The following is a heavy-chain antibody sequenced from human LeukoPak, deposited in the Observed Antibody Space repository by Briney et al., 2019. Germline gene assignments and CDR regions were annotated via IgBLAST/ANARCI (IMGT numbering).Heavy chain of an antibody. CDR3: TTGVRDSSGYYNFDY. CDR1: GFTFSNAW. D-gene: IGHD3-22*01. J-gene: IGHJ4*02. CDR2: IKSKTDGGTI. Sequence: GGSLRLSCAASGFTFSNAWMNWVRQSPGKGLEWVGRIKSKTDGGTIDYGAPVKGRFTISRDDSKNTLFLQMNSLKTEDTAMYHCTTGVRDSSGYYNFDYWGQGTPVTVSS. V-gene: IGHV3-15*01.